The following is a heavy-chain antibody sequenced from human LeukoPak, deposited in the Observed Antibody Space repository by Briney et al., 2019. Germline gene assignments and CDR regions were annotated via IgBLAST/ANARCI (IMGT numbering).Heavy chain of an antibody. J-gene: IGHJ4*02. V-gene: IGHV4-4*07. D-gene: IGHD3-16*02. CDR2: IYTSGST. CDR3: ARPGVYFGGIYRYPHYFDY. Sequence: SETLSLTCTVSGGSISSYYWSWIRQPAGKGLEWIGRIYTSGSTNYNPSLKSRVTMSVDTSKNQFSLKLSSVTAADTAGYYCARPGVYFGGIYRYPHYFDYGGRGPRVTVSS. CDR1: GGSISSYY.